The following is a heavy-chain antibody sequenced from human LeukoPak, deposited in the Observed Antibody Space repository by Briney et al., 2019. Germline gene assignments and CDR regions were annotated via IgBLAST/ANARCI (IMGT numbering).Heavy chain of an antibody. CDR3: ARDGYSGSSFFDY. J-gene: IGHJ4*02. CDR1: GGSISSHF. D-gene: IGHD1-26*01. V-gene: IGHV4-59*11. CDR2: IYYSGST. Sequence: SETLSLTCTVPGGSISSHFWSWIRQPPGKGLEWIGYIYYSGSTNYNPSLKSRVTISVDTSNNKFSLRRSSVTAADTAVYYCARDGYSGSSFFDYWGQGTLVTVSS.